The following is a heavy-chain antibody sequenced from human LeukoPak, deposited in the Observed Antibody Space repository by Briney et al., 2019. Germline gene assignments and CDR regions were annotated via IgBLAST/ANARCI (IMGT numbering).Heavy chain of an antibody. CDR3: ANTLYSSSWYIY. CDR2: IYYSGST. J-gene: IGHJ4*02. Sequence: SETLSLTRTVSGGSISSSSYYWGWIRQPPGKGLEWIGSIYYSGSTYYNPPLKSRVTISVDTSKNQFSLKLSSVTAADTAVYYCANTLYSSSWYIYWGQGTLVTVSS. CDR1: GGSISSSSYY. V-gene: IGHV4-39*01. D-gene: IGHD6-13*01.